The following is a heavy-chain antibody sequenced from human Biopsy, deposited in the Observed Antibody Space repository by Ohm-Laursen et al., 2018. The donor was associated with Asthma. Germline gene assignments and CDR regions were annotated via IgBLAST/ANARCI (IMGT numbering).Heavy chain of an antibody. CDR1: GYTFNRAG. J-gene: IGHJ6*02. CDR2: ISVYNGNT. V-gene: IGHV1-18*01. D-gene: IGHD3-10*01. Sequence: ASVKVSCKTSGYTFNRAGITWVRQAPGQGLEWMGWISVYNGNTKVAQKLQDRVTMITDTSTSTTYMELRSLRSDDTAVYFCARAVDYSHYYGIDVWGQGTTVTVS. CDR3: ARAVDYSHYYGIDV.